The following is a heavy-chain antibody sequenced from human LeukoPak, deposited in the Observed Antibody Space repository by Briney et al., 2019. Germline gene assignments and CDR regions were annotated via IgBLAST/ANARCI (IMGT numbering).Heavy chain of an antibody. CDR3: ARANKSSWQN. CDR2: IKPDGSAE. V-gene: IGHV3-7*01. CDR1: GFTFSSNW. Sequence: GGSLRLSCATSGFTFSSNWMSWVRHAPGRGLDWVANIKPDGSAEYYAASVKGRFTVSRDNAKNSLYLQMNSLRVEDTAVYYCARANKSSWQNWGKGTLATFSS. J-gene: IGHJ4*02. D-gene: IGHD6-13*01.